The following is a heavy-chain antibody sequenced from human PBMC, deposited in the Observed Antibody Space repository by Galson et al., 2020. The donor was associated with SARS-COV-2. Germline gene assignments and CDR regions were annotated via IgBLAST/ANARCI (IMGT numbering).Heavy chain of an antibody. D-gene: IGHD3-10*01. CDR1: GFTFSSYE. V-gene: IGHV3-48*03. CDR2: ISSSGSTI. J-gene: IGHJ6*02. Sequence: TGGSLRLSCAASGFTFSSYEMNWVRQAPGKGLEWVSYISSSGSTIYYADSVKGRFTISRDNAKNSLYLQMNSLRAEDTAVYYCARAHPVLRNGMDVWGQGTTVTVSS. CDR3: ARAHPVLRNGMDV.